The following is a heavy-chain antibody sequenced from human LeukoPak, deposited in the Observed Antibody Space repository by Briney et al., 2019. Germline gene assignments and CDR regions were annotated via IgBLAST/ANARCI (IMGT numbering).Heavy chain of an antibody. CDR2: IRDSGSTI. Sequence: GGSLRLSCTASGFSFSSYSMNWVRQAPGKGLEWLSYIRDSGSTIYYADSVKGRFTISRDNAENSLYLQMNNLRAEDTAVYYCARESLGYCSGSSCYYYYMDFWGKGTTVTLSS. CDR3: ARESLGYCSGSSCYYYYMDF. V-gene: IGHV3-48*04. CDR1: GFSFSSYS. D-gene: IGHD2-15*01. J-gene: IGHJ6*03.